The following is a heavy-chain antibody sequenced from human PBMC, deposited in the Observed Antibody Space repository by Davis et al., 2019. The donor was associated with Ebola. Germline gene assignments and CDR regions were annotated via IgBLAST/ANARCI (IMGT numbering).Heavy chain of an antibody. V-gene: IGHV4-39*07. D-gene: IGHD3-3*01. Sequence: SETLSLTCTVSGGSISSSSYYWGWIRQPPGKGLEWIGSIYYSGSTYYNPSLKSRVTISVDTSKNQFSLKLSSVTAADTAVYYCARVWSGLYFDYWGQGTLVTVSS. CDR1: GGSISSSSYY. CDR2: IYYSGST. J-gene: IGHJ4*02. CDR3: ARVWSGLYFDY.